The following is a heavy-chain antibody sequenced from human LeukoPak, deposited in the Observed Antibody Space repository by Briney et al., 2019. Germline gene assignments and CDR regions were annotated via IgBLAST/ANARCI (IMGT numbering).Heavy chain of an antibody. Sequence: HSGGSLRLSCAASGFTFSSYWMHWVRQAPGKGLVWVSRINSDGSSTSYADSVKGRFTISRDSAKNTLYLEMNSLRAEDTAVYYCARYNWNSAPFDYWGQGTLVTVSS. D-gene: IGHD1-7*01. V-gene: IGHV3-74*01. CDR2: INSDGSST. CDR3: ARYNWNSAPFDY. CDR1: GFTFSSYW. J-gene: IGHJ4*02.